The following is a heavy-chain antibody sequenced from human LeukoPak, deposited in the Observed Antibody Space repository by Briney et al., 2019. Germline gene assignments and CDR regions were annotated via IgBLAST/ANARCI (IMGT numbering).Heavy chain of an antibody. V-gene: IGHV3-66*01. J-gene: IGHJ4*02. CDR1: GFTVSSNY. CDR3: AREGRWLQLGYYFDY. Sequence: PGGSLRLSCAASGFTVSSNYMSWVRQAPGKGLEWVSVIYSGGSTYYADSVKGRFTISRDNSKNTLYLQMNSLRAEDTAVYYCAREGRWLQLGYYFDYWGQGTLVTVSS. D-gene: IGHD5-24*01. CDR2: IYSGGST.